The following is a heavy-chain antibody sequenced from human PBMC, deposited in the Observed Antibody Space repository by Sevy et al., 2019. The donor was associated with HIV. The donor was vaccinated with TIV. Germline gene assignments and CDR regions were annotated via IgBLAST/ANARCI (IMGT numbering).Heavy chain of an antibody. V-gene: IGHV3-21*01. D-gene: IGHD4-4*01. J-gene: IGHJ3*02. CDR3: ARGRPYSNSPDAFDI. CDR1: VFTFSSYS. CDR2: ISSSSSYI. Sequence: GGSLRLSCAASVFTFSSYSMNWVRQAPGKGLEWVSSISSSSSYIYYADSVKGRFTISRYNANNSLYLQMNSLRAEDTAVYYCARGRPYSNSPDAFDIWGQGTMVTVSS.